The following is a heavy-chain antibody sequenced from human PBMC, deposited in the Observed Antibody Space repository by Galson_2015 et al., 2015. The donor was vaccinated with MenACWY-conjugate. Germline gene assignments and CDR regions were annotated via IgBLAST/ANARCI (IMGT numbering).Heavy chain of an antibody. Sequence: QSGAEVKKPGESLKISCKGSGYSFSNYWIGWVRQVPGRGLEWMGIIYPDDSDTTYSPSFQGQVTISADKSISTAYLQWSSLMASDTAIYYCARQDYGYLHYWGQGTLVTVSS. J-gene: IGHJ4*02. CDR2: IYPDDSDT. CDR3: ARQDYGYLHY. D-gene: IGHD3-16*01. V-gene: IGHV5-51*01. CDR1: GYSFSNYW.